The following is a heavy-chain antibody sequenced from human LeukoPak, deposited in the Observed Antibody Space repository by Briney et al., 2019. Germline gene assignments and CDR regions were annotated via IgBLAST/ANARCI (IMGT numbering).Heavy chain of an antibody. Sequence: GGSLRLSCAASGFPFSSYWMHWVRQAPGKGLVWVSRINSDGSSTSYADSVKGRFTISRGNAKKTPYLHMNSLRAEDTAVYYCARDRLGGVAGPSGWFDPWGQGTLVTVSS. J-gene: IGHJ5*02. CDR1: GFPFSSYW. V-gene: IGHV3-74*01. CDR2: INSDGSST. D-gene: IGHD6-19*01. CDR3: ARDRLGGVAGPSGWFDP.